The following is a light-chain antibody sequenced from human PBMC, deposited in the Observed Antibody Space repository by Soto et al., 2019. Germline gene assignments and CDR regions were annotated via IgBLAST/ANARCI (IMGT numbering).Light chain of an antibody. CDR1: QSVTSTY. V-gene: IGKV3-20*01. J-gene: IGKJ5*01. Sequence: EIVLTQSPGTVSLSPGDRVTLSCRTSQSVTSTYLGWYQQRPGQPPRLLIYGATSRAPGVPDRFSGGGLGADFTPTISRREPEDAAAYYCQQHSGSPITFGQGTRLEIK. CDR2: GAT. CDR3: QQHSGSPIT.